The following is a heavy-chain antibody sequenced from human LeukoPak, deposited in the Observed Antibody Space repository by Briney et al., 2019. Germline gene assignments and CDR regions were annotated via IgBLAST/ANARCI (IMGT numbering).Heavy chain of an antibody. CDR2: LSGSGLSK. CDR3: AKGISPNSSWTFDY. V-gene: IGHV3-23*01. J-gene: IGHJ4*01. D-gene: IGHD6-13*01. Sequence: PGGSLRLSCAASGFTFSSYAMNWVRQAPGKGLQWVSALSGSGLSKYYADSVKGRFTNSRDNSKNTLYLQMNSLRAEDTAIYYCAKGISPNSSWTFDYWGHGTLVTVSS. CDR1: GFTFSSYA.